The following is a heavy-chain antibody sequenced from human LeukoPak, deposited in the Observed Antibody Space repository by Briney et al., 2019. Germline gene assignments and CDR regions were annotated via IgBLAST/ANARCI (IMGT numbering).Heavy chain of an antibody. Sequence: PGGSLRLSCAASGFTFSSYSMNWVRQAPGKGLEWVSSISTSSSYIYYADSVKGRFTISRDNAKNSLYLQMNSLGAEDTAVYYCARDAITLNFDYWGQGTLVTVSS. CDR3: ARDAITLNFDY. V-gene: IGHV3-21*01. J-gene: IGHJ4*02. CDR1: GFTFSSYS. CDR2: ISTSSSYI. D-gene: IGHD2-21*01.